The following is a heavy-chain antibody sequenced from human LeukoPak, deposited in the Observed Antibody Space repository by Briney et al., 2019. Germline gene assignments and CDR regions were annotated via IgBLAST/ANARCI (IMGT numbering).Heavy chain of an antibody. D-gene: IGHD2-21*01. CDR1: GGSISSSSYY. Sequence: SETLSLTCTVSGGSISSSSYYWGWIRQPPGKGLEWIGSIYYSGSTYYNPSLKSRVTISVDTSKNQFSLSLSSATAADTAVYYCARTSLAFCGGDCYSHPFDYWGQGTLVTVSS. CDR2: IYYSGST. CDR3: ARTSLAFCGGDCYSHPFDY. J-gene: IGHJ4*02. V-gene: IGHV4-39*07.